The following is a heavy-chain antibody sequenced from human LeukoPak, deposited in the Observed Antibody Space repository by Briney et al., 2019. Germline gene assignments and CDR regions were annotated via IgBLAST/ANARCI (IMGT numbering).Heavy chain of an antibody. D-gene: IGHD4-23*01. CDR3: ARSPTTVVDMYFDY. CDR2: ISYDGSNK. J-gene: IGHJ4*02. V-gene: IGHV3-30-3*01. Sequence: GRSLRLSCAASGFTFSSYAMHWVRQAPGKGLEWVAVISYDGSNKYYADSVKGRFTMSRDNSKSTLYLQMNSLRAEDTAVYYCARSPTTVVDMYFDYWGQGTLVTVSS. CDR1: GFTFSSYA.